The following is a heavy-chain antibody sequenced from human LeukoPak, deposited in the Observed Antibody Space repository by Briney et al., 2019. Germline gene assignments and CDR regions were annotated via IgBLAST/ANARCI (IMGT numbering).Heavy chain of an antibody. V-gene: IGHV3-30-3*01. D-gene: IGHD5-12*01. J-gene: IGHJ4*02. CDR3: ARDGIRYSGYDTYYFDY. CDR1: GFTFSSYA. Sequence: GGSLRLSCAASGFTFSSYAMHWVRQAPGKGLEWVAVISYDGSNKYYADSVKGRFTISRDNSKNTLHLQMNSLRAEDTAVYYCARDGIRYSGYDTYYFDYWGQGTLVTVSS. CDR2: ISYDGSNK.